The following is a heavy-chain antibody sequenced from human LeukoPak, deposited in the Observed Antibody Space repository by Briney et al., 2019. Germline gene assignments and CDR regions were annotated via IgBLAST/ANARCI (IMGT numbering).Heavy chain of an antibody. J-gene: IGHJ4*02. D-gene: IGHD3-3*01. CDR1: GFTFSSYS. CDR2: ISSSSSYI. V-gene: IGHV3-21*01. CDR3: ARVSGFWSGYTFDY. Sequence: GGSLRLSCAASGFTFSSYSMNWVRQAPGKGLEWVSSISSSSSYIYYADSVKGRFTISRDNAKNSLYLQMNSLRAEDTAAYYCARVSGFWSGYTFDYWGQGTLVTVSS.